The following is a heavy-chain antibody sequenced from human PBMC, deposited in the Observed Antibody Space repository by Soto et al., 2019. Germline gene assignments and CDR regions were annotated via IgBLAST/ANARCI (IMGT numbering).Heavy chain of an antibody. J-gene: IGHJ6*02. D-gene: IGHD3-3*01. CDR2: IRAYNSNT. V-gene: IGHV1-18*04. CDR1: GYTFTSYG. CDR3: AGDLLRFLGWLSGYFYYGMDV. Sequence: GASVKVSCKASGYTFTSYGISWVRQAPGQGLERMGWIRAYNSNTNYAQKLQGRVTMTTDTSTSTAYMELRSLRSDDTAVYYCAGDLLRFLGWLSGYFYYGMDVWGQGTTVTVSS.